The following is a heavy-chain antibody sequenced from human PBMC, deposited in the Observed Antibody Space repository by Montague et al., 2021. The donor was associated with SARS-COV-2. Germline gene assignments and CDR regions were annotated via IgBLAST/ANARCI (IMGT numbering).Heavy chain of an antibody. J-gene: IGHJ6*02. CDR1: RFTFSSYG. CDR3: ARGYDFWSGGYYYYYGMDV. CDR2: ISSSSSYI. D-gene: IGHD3-3*01. V-gene: IGHV3-21*01. Sequence: SLRLSCAASRFTFSSYGMHWVRQAPGKGLEWVSSISSSSSYIYYADSVKGRFTISRDNAENSLYLQMNSLRAEDTAVYYCARGYDFWSGGYYYYYGMDVWGQGTTVTVSS.